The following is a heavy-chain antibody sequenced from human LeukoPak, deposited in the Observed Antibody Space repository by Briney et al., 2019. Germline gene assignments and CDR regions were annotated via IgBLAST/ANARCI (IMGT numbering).Heavy chain of an antibody. CDR2: INSNSGDT. V-gene: IGHV1-2*02. Sequence: GASVKVSCKASGYTFTGYHMHWVRQAPGQGLEWMGWINSNSGDTDYAQKFQGRVTMTRATSISTAYMELSRLTFDDTAVYYCARVDFTIFEVVTPFDYWGQGTLLTVSS. D-gene: IGHD3-3*01. CDR1: GYTFTGYH. CDR3: ARVDFTIFEVVTPFDY. J-gene: IGHJ4*02.